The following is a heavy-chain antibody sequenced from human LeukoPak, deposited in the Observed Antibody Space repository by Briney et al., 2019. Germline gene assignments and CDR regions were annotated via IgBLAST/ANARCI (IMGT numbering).Heavy chain of an antibody. V-gene: IGHV3-72*01. CDR3: ARLYYDRSGYYSDY. Sequence: GGSLRLSCAAFGFTFSDHYMDWVRQAPGKGLEWVGRTRNKANSYTTEYAASVKGRFTISRDDSKNSLYLQMNSLKTEDTAVYYCARLYYDRSGYYSDYWGQGTLVTVSS. D-gene: IGHD3-22*01. CDR1: GFTFSDHY. CDR2: TRNKANSYTT. J-gene: IGHJ4*02.